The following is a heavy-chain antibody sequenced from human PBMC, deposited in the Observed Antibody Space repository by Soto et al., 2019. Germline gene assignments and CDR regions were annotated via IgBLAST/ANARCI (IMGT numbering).Heavy chain of an antibody. CDR3: AKDLYYDILTGLLDY. CDR1: GFTFSSYA. Sequence: GGSLRLSCAASGFTFSSYAMSWVRQAPGKGLEWVSAISGSGGSTYYADSVKGRFTISRDNSKNTLYLQMNSLRAEDTAVYYCAKDLYYDILTGLLDYWGQGTLVTVSS. V-gene: IGHV3-23*01. J-gene: IGHJ4*02. D-gene: IGHD3-9*01. CDR2: ISGSGGST.